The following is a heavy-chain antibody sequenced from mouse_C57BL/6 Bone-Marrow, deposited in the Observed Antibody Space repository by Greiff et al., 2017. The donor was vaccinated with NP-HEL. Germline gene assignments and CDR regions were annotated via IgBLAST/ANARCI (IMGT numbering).Heavy chain of an antibody. D-gene: IGHD2-5*01. Sequence: EVQGVESGGGLVKPGGSLKLSCAASGFTFSDYGLPWVRQAPEKGLEWVAYISSGSSTIYYADTVKGRFTISRDNAKNTLFLQMTSLRSEDTAMYYCARGYSNPFAYWGQGTLVTVSA. V-gene: IGHV5-17*01. J-gene: IGHJ3*01. CDR1: GFTFSDYG. CDR2: ISSGSSTI. CDR3: ARGYSNPFAY.